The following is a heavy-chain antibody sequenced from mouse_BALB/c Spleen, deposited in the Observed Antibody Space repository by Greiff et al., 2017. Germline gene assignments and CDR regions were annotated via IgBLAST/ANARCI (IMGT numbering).Heavy chain of an antibody. CDR2: IWGGGST. V-gene: IGHV2-6-5*01. CDR1: GFSLTDYG. J-gene: IGHJ2*01. D-gene: IGHD1-1*01. Sequence: QVQLQQSGPGLVAPSQSLSITCTVSGFSLTDYGVSWIRQPPGKGLEWLGVIWGGGSTYYNSALKSRLSISKDNSKSQVFLKMNSLQTDDTAMYYCAKGDSDYYGRCYFDYWGQGTTPTVSS. CDR3: AKGDSDYYGRCYFDY.